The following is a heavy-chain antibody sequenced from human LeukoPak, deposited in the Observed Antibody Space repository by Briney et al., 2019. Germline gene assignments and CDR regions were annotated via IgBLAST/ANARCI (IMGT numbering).Heavy chain of an antibody. V-gene: IGHV3-30*18. J-gene: IGHJ4*02. CDR3: AKPVGARIAAAGYFDY. CDR1: GFTFSSYG. Sequence: GGSLRLSCAASGFTFSSYGMHWVRQAPGKGLEWVAVISYDGSNKYYADSVKGRFTISRDNSKNTLYLQMNSLRAEDTAVYYCAKPVGARIAAAGYFDYWGQGTLVTVSS. CDR2: ISYDGSNK. D-gene: IGHD6-25*01.